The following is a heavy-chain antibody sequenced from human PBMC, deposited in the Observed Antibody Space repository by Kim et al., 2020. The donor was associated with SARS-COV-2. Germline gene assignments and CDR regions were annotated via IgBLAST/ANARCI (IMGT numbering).Heavy chain of an antibody. D-gene: IGHD2-15*01. V-gene: IGHV3-33*01. CDR3: ARDHGMCDRATDYG. CDR2: IWYDGTNK. CDR1: GFSFSSYG. Sequence: GGSLRLSCAASGFSFSSYGMHWVRQAPGKGLEWVAVIWYDGTNKFYADSVNGRFSISRDDSKNTLLLQMDSLRAEDTAVYYCARDHGMCDRATDYG. J-gene: IGHJ6*01.